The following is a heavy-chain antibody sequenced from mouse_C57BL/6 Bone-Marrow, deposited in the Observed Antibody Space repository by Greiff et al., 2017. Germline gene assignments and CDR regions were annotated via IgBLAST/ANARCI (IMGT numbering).Heavy chain of an antibody. CDR1: GFNIKDDY. CDR2: IDPENGDT. CDR3: TPYYYGSSYDY. D-gene: IGHD1-1*01. J-gene: IGHJ2*01. Sequence: VQLQQSGAELVRPGASVKLSCTASGFNIKDDYMHWVKQRPEQGLEWIGWIDPENGDTEYASKFQGKATITADTSSNTAYLQLSSLTSEDTAVYYCTPYYYGSSYDYWGQGTTLTVSS. V-gene: IGHV14-4*01.